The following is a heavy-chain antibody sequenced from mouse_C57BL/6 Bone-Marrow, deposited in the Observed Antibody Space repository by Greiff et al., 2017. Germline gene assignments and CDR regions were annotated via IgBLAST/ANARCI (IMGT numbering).Heavy chain of an antibody. V-gene: IGHV1-64*01. CDR1: GHTLTSYR. Sequence: VKLQQPGAELVKPGASVKLFCKASGHTLTSYRMHWVKQRPGQGLEWIGMIHPYSGSTNYNENFKGKATLTVDKSSSTAYMQLSSLTSEDSAVYYCAREDYGSSYLFAYWGQGTLVTVSA. D-gene: IGHD1-1*01. CDR3: AREDYGSSYLFAY. J-gene: IGHJ3*01. CDR2: IHPYSGST.